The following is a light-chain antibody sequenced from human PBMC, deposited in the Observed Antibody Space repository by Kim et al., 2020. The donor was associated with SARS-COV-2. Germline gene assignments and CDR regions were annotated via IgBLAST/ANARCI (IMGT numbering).Light chain of an antibody. J-gene: IGKJ2*01. CDR2: GAS. V-gene: IGKV3-20*01. CDR3: QQYNSSPYT. Sequence: LSPGERATLSCRDSQSVSSSYLAWYQQKPGQGPRLLIYGASSRATGIPDRFSGSGSGTDFTLTISRLEPEDFAVYYCQQYNSSPYTFGQGTKLEIK. CDR1: QSVSSSY.